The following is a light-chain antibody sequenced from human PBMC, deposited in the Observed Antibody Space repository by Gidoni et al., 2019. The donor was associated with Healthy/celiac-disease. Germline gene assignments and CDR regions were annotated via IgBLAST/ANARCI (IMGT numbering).Light chain of an antibody. CDR1: QSISSY. Sequence: IQMTQSPSSLSASVGDRVTITCRASQSISSYLNLYQQKPGKAPKLLIYAASSLQSGVPSRFSGSGSGTDFTLTISSLQPEDFATYYCQQSYSTPHFGGGTKVEIK. CDR3: QQSYSTPH. V-gene: IGKV1-39*01. J-gene: IGKJ4*01. CDR2: AAS.